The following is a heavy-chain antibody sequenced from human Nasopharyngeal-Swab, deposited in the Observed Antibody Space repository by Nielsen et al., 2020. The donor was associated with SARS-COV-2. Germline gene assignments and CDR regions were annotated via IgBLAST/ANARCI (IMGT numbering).Heavy chain of an antibody. CDR1: GFTFSFYA. J-gene: IGHJ6*02. Sequence: GESLKISCAASGFTFSFYAMSWVRQAPGKGLEWVSSISGSGGIGGSGGSTYYADSVKGRFTISRDNSKNTLYLQMNSLRAEDTAVYYCAKDPGGPYYYYGMDVWGQGTTVTVSS. CDR2: ISGSGGIGGSGGST. CDR3: AKDPGGPYYYYGMDV. V-gene: IGHV3-23*01. D-gene: IGHD3-10*01.